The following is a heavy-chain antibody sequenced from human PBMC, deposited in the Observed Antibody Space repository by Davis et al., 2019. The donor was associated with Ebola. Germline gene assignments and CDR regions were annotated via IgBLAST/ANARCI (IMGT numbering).Heavy chain of an antibody. CDR1: GFTFSSYA. V-gene: IGHV3-64D*06. Sequence: GESLKISCSASGFTFSSYAMHWVRQAPGKGLEYVSAISSNGGSTYYADSVKGRFTISRDNSKNTLYLQMSSLRAEDTAVYYRVKFDYYYMDVWGKGTTVTVSS. J-gene: IGHJ6*03. CDR3: VKFDYYYMDV. CDR2: ISSNGGST.